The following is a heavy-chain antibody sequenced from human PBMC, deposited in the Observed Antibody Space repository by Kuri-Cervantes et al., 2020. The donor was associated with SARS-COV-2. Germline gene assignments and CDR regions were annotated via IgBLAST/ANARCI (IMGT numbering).Heavy chain of an antibody. CDR2: INPSGGST. Sequence: ASVKVSCKASGYAFTSYYMHWVRQAPGQGLGWMGIINPSGGSTSYAQKFQGRVTMTRDTSTSTVYMELSSLRSEDTAVYYCARERTTVTTWGLLNDLYYYYYYMDVWGKGTTVTVSS. D-gene: IGHD4-11*01. CDR3: ARERTTVTTWGLLNDLYYYYYYMDV. J-gene: IGHJ6*03. V-gene: IGHV1-46*01. CDR1: GYAFTSYY.